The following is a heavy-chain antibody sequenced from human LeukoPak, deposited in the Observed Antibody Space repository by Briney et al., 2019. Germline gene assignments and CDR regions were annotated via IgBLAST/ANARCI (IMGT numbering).Heavy chain of an antibody. CDR1: GFTFSSYG. Sequence: GSLRLSCAASGFTFSSYGMSWVRQAPGKGLEWIGNIYHSGSTYYDPSLKSRVTISVDTSRDHFSLKLSSVTAADTAVYYCARVVVGVNQRYFDYWGQGTLVTVSS. V-gene: IGHV4-38-2*01. CDR3: ARVVVGVNQRYFDY. CDR2: IYHSGST. D-gene: IGHD1-26*01. J-gene: IGHJ4*02.